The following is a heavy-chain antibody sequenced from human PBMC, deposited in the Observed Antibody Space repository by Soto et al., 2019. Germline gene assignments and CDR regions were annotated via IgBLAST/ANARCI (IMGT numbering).Heavy chain of an antibody. D-gene: IGHD3-22*01. CDR2: IHYSGTT. CDR3: ARRRSDRSGYSLLDY. J-gene: IGHJ4*02. CDR1: GGSIGSSSYY. Sequence: QLQLQESGPGLVKPSETLSLTCTVSGGSIGSSSYYWAWIRQPPGRGLEWIGNIHYSGTTYYSPSLKSRITTSVDTSKNQCSLKLSSVSAADTAVYYCARRRSDRSGYSLLDYWGQGILVTVSS. V-gene: IGHV4-39*01.